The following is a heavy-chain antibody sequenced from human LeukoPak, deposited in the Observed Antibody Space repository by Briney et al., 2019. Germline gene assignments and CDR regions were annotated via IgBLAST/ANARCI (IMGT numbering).Heavy chain of an antibody. D-gene: IGHD3-22*01. V-gene: IGHV4-4*07. CDR3: AREDYYDSSGYYPAYYYGMDV. CDR2: IYTSGST. CDR1: GGSISSYY. Sequence: SETLSLTCTVSGGSISSYYWSWIRQPAGKGLEWIGRIYTSGSTNYNPSLKSRVTMSVDTSKNQFSLKLSSVTAADTAVYYCAREDYYDSSGYYPAYYYGMDVWGQGTTVTVSS. J-gene: IGHJ6*02.